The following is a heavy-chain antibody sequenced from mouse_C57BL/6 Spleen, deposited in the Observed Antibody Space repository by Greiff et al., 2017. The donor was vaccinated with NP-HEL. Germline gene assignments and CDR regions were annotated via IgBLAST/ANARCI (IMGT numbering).Heavy chain of an antibody. J-gene: IGHJ2*01. CDR2: INPNYGTT. CDR1: GYSFTDYN. Sequence: EVQLQQSGPELVKPGASVKISCKASGYSFTDYNMNWVKQSNGQSLEWIGVINPNYGTTSYNQKFKGKATLTVDQSSSTAYMQLNSLTSEDSAVYYCARGGITPVPYYFDYWGQGTTLTVSS. CDR3: ARGGITPVPYYFDY. V-gene: IGHV1-39*01. D-gene: IGHD1-1*01.